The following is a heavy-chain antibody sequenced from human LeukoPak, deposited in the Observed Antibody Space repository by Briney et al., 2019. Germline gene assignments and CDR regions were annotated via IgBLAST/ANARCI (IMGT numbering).Heavy chain of an antibody. V-gene: IGHV3-21*01. CDR1: GFTFSSYS. CDR2: ISSSSSYI. Sequence: GGSLRLSCAASGFTFSSYSMNWVRQAPGKGLEWVSSISSSSSYIYYADSVKGRFTISRDNAKNSLYLQMNSLRAEDTAVYYCARRRFGSPRGPFDYWGQGTLVTVSS. J-gene: IGHJ4*02. D-gene: IGHD3-10*01. CDR3: ARRRFGSPRGPFDY.